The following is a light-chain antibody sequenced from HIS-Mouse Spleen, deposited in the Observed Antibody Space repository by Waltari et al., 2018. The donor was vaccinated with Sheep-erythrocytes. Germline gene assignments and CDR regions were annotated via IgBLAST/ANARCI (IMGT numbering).Light chain of an antibody. CDR3: CSYAGSYNHV. Sequence: QSALTPPRPVSGSPGQSVTIPCTGTSSDVGGYNNVSWYQQHPGKAPKLMIYDVSKRPSGVPDRFSGSKSGNTASLTISGLQAEDEADYYCCSYAGSYNHVFATGTKVTVL. CDR1: SSDVGGYNN. V-gene: IGLV2-11*01. J-gene: IGLJ1*01. CDR2: DVS.